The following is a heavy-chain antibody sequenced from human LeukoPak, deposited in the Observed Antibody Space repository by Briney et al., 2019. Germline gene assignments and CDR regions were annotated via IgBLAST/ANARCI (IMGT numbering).Heavy chain of an antibody. CDR3: ARVKHLIVSGGTALLDT. CDR1: GFIFSNHW. Sequence: GGSLRLSCEASGFIFSNHWMHWVRQTPGKGLVWLSRISGDGSDTTYVDSVRGRFTISRDNAKNTLYLQMNSLRVEDTAIYYCARVKHLIVSGGTALLDTWGQGTLVT. V-gene: IGHV3-74*01. D-gene: IGHD2-15*01. CDR2: ISGDGSDT. J-gene: IGHJ5*02.